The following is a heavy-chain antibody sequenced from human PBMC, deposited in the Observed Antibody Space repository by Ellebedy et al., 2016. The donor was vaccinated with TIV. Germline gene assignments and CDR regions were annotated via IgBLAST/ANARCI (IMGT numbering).Heavy chain of an antibody. CDR1: GFTFTNYW. J-gene: IGHJ4*02. CDR2: IKQDGSEK. D-gene: IGHD3-10*01. Sequence: PGGSLRLSCAASGFTFTNYWLSWVRQAPGKGLEWVANIKQDGSEKDYVDSVKGRFTSSRDNAKNSLYLQMNSLRAEDTAVYYCAREGVGGFDYWGQGTLVTVSS. CDR3: AREGVGGFDY. V-gene: IGHV3-7*03.